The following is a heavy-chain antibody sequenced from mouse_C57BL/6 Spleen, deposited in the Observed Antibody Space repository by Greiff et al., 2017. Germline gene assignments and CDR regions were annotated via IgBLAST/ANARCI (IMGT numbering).Heavy chain of an antibody. V-gene: IGHV1-69*01. J-gene: IGHJ4*01. CDR1: GYTFTSYW. CDR3: ARRNYGYDQGAMDY. Sequence: QVQLQQPGAELVMPGASVKLSCKASGYTFTSYWMHWVKQRPGQGLEWIGEIDPSDSYTNYNQKFKGKSTLTVDKSSSTAYMQLSSLTSEDSAVYYCARRNYGYDQGAMDYWGQGTSVTVSS. CDR2: IDPSDSYT. D-gene: IGHD2-2*01.